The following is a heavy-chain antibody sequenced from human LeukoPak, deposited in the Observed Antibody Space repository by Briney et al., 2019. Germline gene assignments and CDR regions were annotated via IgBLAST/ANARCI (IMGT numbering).Heavy chain of an antibody. J-gene: IGHJ5*02. CDR3: ARDNSLRDTAWWFDP. V-gene: IGHV1-46*01. Sequence: ASVKVSCKASGYTFTNNFMHWERRAPGQGLEWIGIINPSGDNTWYAQKFQGRVTMTRDMATSTDYLEVSSLRSEDTAVYYCARDNSLRDTAWWFDPWGQGTLVTVSS. CDR1: GYTFTNNF. CDR2: INPSGDNT. D-gene: IGHD5-24*01.